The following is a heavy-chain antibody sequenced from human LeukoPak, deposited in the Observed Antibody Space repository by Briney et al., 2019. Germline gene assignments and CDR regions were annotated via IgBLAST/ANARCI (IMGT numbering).Heavy chain of an antibody. Sequence: GGSLRLSCAASGFTFSSYTMNWVRQAPGKGLEWVAVIWYDGSNKYYADSVKGRFTISRDNSKNTLYLQMNSLRAEDTAVYYCARDRLTDYYDSSGYPDYWGQGTLVTVSS. CDR1: GFTFSSYT. V-gene: IGHV3-33*08. CDR3: ARDRLTDYYDSSGYPDY. CDR2: IWYDGSNK. J-gene: IGHJ4*02. D-gene: IGHD3-22*01.